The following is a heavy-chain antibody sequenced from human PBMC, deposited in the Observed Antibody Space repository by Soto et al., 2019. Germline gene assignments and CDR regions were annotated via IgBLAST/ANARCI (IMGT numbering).Heavy chain of an antibody. V-gene: IGHV3-21*04. CDR3: AKDYYCSAENCFSAYRTYFLDV. CDR1: GFTFSTYS. CDR2: ISSSGSFK. J-gene: IGHJ6*03. D-gene: IGHD2-15*01. Sequence: PGGSLRLSCAASGFTFSTYSMSWVRQTPGKGLEWVSSISSSGSFKYYADSVKGRFTVSRDYARKSLFLQMNSLTLDDTAVYYCAKDYYCSAENCFSAYRTYFLDVWGKGTTVTVSS.